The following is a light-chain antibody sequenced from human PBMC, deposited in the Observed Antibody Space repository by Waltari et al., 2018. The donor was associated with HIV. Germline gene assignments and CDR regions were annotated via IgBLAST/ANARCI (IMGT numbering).Light chain of an antibody. CDR2: GKN. CDR1: SLRKYY. Sequence: SSELTQDPAVSVALGQTVKIACLGDSLRKYYASWYRLRPGQAPQLLVYGKNIRPSGIPDRFSASSSGNRAFLTITGARAEDEADYYCACWDRSGDYILFGGGTSLTGL. CDR3: ACWDRSGDYIL. V-gene: IGLV3-19*01. J-gene: IGLJ2*01.